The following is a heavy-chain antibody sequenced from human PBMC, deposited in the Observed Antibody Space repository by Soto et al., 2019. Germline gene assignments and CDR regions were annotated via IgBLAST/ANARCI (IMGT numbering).Heavy chain of an antibody. CDR3: ASRSPTVLSLEY. D-gene: IGHD2-8*01. J-gene: IGHJ4*02. CDR1: EFSFSSFA. Sequence: PGGSLRLSCVDSEFSFSSFAMNWVRQAPGKGLEWVSTISGSVGSTYYADSVQGRFTVSRDNSKNTLYLQMNSLRAEGTAVYYCASRSPTVLSLEYWGPGTQVTVSS. V-gene: IGHV3-23*01. CDR2: ISGSVGST.